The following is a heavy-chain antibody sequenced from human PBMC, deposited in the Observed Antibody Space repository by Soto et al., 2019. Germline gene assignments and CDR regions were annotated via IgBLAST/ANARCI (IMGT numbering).Heavy chain of an antibody. CDR2: INSDGSST. J-gene: IGHJ3*02. Sequence: GGSLRLSCAASGFTFSSYWMHWVRQAPGKGLVWVSRINSDGSSTSYADSVKGRFTISRDNAKNTLYLQMNSLRAEDTAVEYCARDQVVATVFEYQTLPDAMDIWGQGTMVTVSS. CDR3: ARDQVVATVFEYQTLPDAMDI. V-gene: IGHV3-74*01. CDR1: GFTFSSYW. D-gene: IGHD5-12*01.